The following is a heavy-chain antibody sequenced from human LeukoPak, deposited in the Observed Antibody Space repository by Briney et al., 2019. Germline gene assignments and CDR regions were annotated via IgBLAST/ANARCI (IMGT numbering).Heavy chain of an antibody. D-gene: IGHD6-19*01. Sequence: SETLSLTCTVSGGSISSGSYYWSWIRQPAGKGLEWIGRIYTSGSTNYNPSLKSRVTISVDTSKNQFSLKLSSVTAADTAVYYCARSGDKYSSGWYAGYFDLWGRGTLVTVSS. V-gene: IGHV4-61*02. CDR3: ARSGDKYSSGWYAGYFDL. CDR2: IYTSGST. J-gene: IGHJ2*01. CDR1: GGSISSGSYY.